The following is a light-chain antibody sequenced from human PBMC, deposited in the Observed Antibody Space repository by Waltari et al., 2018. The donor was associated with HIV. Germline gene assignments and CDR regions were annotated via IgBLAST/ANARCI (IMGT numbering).Light chain of an antibody. CDR1: RSVFYAPNSKNY. Sequence: DIKMTQSPESLAVSLGGPATITHKSSRSVFYAPNSKNYISWIQHKPGQPPKVLVYWASSRESGVPDRFSGSGSGTVFTLTISSLQAEDVATYFCQQYYTTSWTFGRGTRLEIK. J-gene: IGKJ1*01. CDR3: QQYYTTSWT. CDR2: WAS. V-gene: IGKV4-1*01.